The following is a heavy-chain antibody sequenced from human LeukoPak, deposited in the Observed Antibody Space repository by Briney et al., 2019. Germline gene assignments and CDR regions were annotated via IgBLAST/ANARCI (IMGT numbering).Heavy chain of an antibody. V-gene: IGHV1-2*02. Sequence: GASVKVSCKASGYTFTGHYMHWVRQAPGQGLEWMGWINPNSGGTNYAQKFQGRVTMTRDTSISTAYMELSRLRSDDTAVYYCARSRCSSTSCYRFDYWGQGTLVTVSS. CDR3: ARSRCSSTSCYRFDY. CDR1: GYTFTGHY. D-gene: IGHD2-2*01. J-gene: IGHJ4*02. CDR2: INPNSGGT.